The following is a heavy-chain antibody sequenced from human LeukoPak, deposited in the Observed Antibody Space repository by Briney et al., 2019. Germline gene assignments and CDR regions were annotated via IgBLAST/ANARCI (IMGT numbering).Heavy chain of an antibody. V-gene: IGHV3-23*01. CDR1: GFTVSSNY. CDR3: AKTGPYYFDY. D-gene: IGHD1-1*01. CDR2: ITDSGGTT. J-gene: IGHJ4*02. Sequence: PGGSLRLSCAASGFTVSSNYMSWVRQAPGKGLEWVSTITDSGGTTFYADSVKGRFTISRDNSKNTLSLQMNSLRAEDTAVYYCAKTGPYYFDYWGQGILVTVSS.